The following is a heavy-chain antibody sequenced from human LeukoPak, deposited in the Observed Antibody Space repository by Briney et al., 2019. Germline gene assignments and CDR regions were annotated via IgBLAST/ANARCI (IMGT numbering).Heavy chain of an antibody. CDR2: INHSGST. CDR1: GGSFSGYY. J-gene: IGHJ4*02. Sequence: SETLSLTCAVYGGSFSGYYWSWIRQPPGKGLEWIGEINHSGSTNYNPSLKSRVTISVDTSKNQFSLKLSSVTAADTAVYYCARELMTTATGDYWGQGTLVTVSA. V-gene: IGHV4-34*01. D-gene: IGHD4-17*01. CDR3: ARELMTTATGDY.